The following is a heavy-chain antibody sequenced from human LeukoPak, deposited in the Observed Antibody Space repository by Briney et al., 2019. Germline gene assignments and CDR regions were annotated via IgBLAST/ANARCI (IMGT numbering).Heavy chain of an antibody. Sequence: SETLSLTCAVSGGSFSGFYWSWVRQSPGKGLEWIGEINHSESTNYNTSLKSRVTISSDRSRNQFYLRLTPVTAADTAVYYCARGPRSSSWYALEYWGQGILVTVSS. V-gene: IGHV4-34*01. CDR3: ARGPRSSSWYALEY. CDR1: GGSFSGFY. J-gene: IGHJ4*02. CDR2: INHSEST. D-gene: IGHD6-13*01.